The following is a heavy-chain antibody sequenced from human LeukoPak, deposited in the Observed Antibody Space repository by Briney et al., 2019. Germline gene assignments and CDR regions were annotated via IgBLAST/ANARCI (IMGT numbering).Heavy chain of an antibody. CDR1: GGSISSSY. CDR2: MYYSGST. Sequence: PSETLSLTCTVSGGSISSSYWSWIRQPPGKGLEWIGYMYYSGSTNYNPSLKSRVTISVDTSKNQFSLKLSSVIAADTAVYYCAREYRSGVDYWGQGTPVTVSS. J-gene: IGHJ4*02. D-gene: IGHD6-19*01. V-gene: IGHV4-59*01. CDR3: AREYRSGVDY.